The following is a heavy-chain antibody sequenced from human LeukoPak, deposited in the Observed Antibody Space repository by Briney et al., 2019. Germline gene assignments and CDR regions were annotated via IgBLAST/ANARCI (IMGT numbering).Heavy chain of an antibody. CDR1: GTSMNNYW. V-gene: IGHV4-59*08. D-gene: IGHD3-22*01. J-gene: IGHJ6*03. CDR3: ARRPYYYDTSNPAYYYYMDV. Sequence: SETLSLTCNVSGTSMNNYWWSWIRQPPGTGLEWIGNIYCTGNTNYNPSLKSRVSISVATSKSQFSLTLRSVSAADTAVYYCARRPYYYDTSNPAYYYYMDVWGKGTTVTVPS. CDR2: IYCTGNT.